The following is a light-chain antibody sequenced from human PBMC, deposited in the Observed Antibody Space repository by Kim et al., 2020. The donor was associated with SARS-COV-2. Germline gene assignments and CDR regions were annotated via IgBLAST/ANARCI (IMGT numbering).Light chain of an antibody. Sequence: TVVGDRVTMTCRASQGISNYLAWYQQGPGKAPKLLISAASNLESGVPSRFSASGSGTEFTLTIAGVQAEDFATYYCQQLNSHPPTFGGGTKVDIK. V-gene: IGKV1-9*01. CDR2: AAS. J-gene: IGKJ4*01. CDR1: QGISNY. CDR3: QQLNSHPPT.